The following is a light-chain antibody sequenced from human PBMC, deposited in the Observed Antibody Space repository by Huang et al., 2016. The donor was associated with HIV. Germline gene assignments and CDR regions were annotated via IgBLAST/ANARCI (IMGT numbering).Light chain of an antibody. Sequence: EIVLTQSPATLSLSPGERATLSCRASQSVSSYLAWYQQKPGQAPRLLIYDASNRATGIPARFSGSGSGTDFTLTITSLEPEDFAVYYCQQRRNWPEITFGQGTRLGMK. V-gene: IGKV3-11*01. CDR2: DAS. CDR3: QQRRNWPEIT. J-gene: IGKJ5*01. CDR1: QSVSSY.